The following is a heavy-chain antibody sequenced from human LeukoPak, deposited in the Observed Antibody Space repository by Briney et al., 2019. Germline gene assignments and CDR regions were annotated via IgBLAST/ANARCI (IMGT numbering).Heavy chain of an antibody. J-gene: IGHJ5*02. D-gene: IGHD4-17*01. CDR1: GGSFSGYY. CDR2: INHSGST. CDR3: ARDLGDFDYGDYGWFDP. Sequence: SETLSLTCAVYGGSFSGYYWSWIRQPPGKGLEWIGEINHSGSTNYNPSLKSRVTISVDTSKNQFSLKLSSVTAADTAVYYCARDLGDFDYGDYGWFDPWGQGTLVTVSS. V-gene: IGHV4-34*01.